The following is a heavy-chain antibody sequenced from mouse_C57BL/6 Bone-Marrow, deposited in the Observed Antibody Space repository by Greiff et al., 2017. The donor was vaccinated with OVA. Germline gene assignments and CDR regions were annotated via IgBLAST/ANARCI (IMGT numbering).Heavy chain of an antibody. D-gene: IGHD1-1*01. Sequence: EVHLVESGGDLVKPGGSLKLSCAASGFTFSSYGMSWVRQTPDKRLEWVATISSGGSYTYYPDSGKGRFTIYRDNAKKTLNLQMSRLKSEDTAVYYGARRGIITTVVATEAMDYWGQGTSVTVSS. J-gene: IGHJ4*01. CDR1: GFTFSSYG. V-gene: IGHV5-6*01. CDR3: ARRGIITTVVATEAMDY. CDR2: ISSGGSYT.